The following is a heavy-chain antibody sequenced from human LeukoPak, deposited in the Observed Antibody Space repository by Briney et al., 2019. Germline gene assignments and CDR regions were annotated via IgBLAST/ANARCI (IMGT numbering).Heavy chain of an antibody. J-gene: IGHJ6*03. CDR1: GGSISSGSYY. CDR3: ARDRSGWTPPYYYYMDV. CDR2: IYTSGST. V-gene: IGHV4-61*02. D-gene: IGHD6-19*01. Sequence: SQTLSLTCTVSGGSISSGSYYWSWIRQPAGKGLEWIGRIYTSGSTNYNPSLKSRVTISVDTSKNQFSLKLSSVTAADTAVYYCARDRSGWTPPYYYYMDVWAKGPRSPSP.